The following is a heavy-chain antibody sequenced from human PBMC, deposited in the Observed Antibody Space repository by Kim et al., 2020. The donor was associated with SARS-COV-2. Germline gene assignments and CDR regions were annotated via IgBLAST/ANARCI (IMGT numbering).Heavy chain of an antibody. CDR3: SRQGANYYYGMDD. J-gene: IGHJ6*01. D-gene: IGHD3-16*01. CDR1: GVSISGYY. V-gene: IGHV4-59*08. CDR2: IYNSGST. Sequence: SETLSLTCTVSGVSISGYYWSWIRQPPGKGLEWIGYIYNSGSTNYSPSLESRVTISVDTSKNQSSLLLTSVTAADTAVYYCSRQGANYYYGMDDGGQGT.